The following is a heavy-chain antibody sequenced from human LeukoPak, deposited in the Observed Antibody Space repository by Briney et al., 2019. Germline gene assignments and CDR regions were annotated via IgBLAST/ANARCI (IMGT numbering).Heavy chain of an antibody. V-gene: IGHV4-59*01. CDR1: GGSISSYY. Sequence: SSETLSLTCTVSGGSISSYYWSWIRQAPGKGLEWIGYMFHSGSTNYNPSLKNRVTISVDTSKNQFSLKLTSVTAADTAVYYCASGSSTVKFYYGIDVWGRGTTVTVSS. J-gene: IGHJ6*02. D-gene: IGHD4-17*01. CDR3: ASGSSTVKFYYGIDV. CDR2: MFHSGST.